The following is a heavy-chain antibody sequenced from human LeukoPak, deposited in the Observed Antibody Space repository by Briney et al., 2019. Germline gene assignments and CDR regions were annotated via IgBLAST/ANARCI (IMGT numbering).Heavy chain of an antibody. CDR3: ARVLRDSGYDYPYYYGMDV. V-gene: IGHV3-21*01. CDR2: ISSSSSYI. Sequence: GGSLRLSCAASGFTFSSYSMNWVRQAPGKGLEWVSSISSSSSYIYYADSVKGRFTISRDNAKNSLYLQMNSLRAEDTAVYYCARVLRDSGYDYPYYYGMDVWGQGTTVTVSS. D-gene: IGHD5-12*01. J-gene: IGHJ6*02. CDR1: GFTFSSYS.